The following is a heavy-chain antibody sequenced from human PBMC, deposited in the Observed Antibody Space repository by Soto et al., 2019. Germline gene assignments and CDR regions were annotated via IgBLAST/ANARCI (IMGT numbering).Heavy chain of an antibody. CDR3: ARRYGPGFDY. V-gene: IGHV4-59*08. Sequence: SETLSLTCPVSGGSLSSYDGIWLRQPPGKGLEWIGYIYYSGSTNYNPSLKSRVTISVDTSKNQFSLKLSSVTAADTAVYYCARRYGPGFDYWGQGTLVTSP. D-gene: IGHD4-17*01. CDR2: IYYSGST. CDR1: GGSLSSYD. J-gene: IGHJ4*02.